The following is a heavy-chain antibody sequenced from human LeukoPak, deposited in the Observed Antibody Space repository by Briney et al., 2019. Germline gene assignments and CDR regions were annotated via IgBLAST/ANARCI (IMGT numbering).Heavy chain of an antibody. CDR2: IGSSGDSI. V-gene: IGHV3-48*02. J-gene: IGHJ4*02. CDR1: GFSFSTYA. Sequence: GGSLRLSCAASGFSFSTYAMNWVRQAPGKGLEWVAYIGSSGDSIYYADSVKGRFTISRDNAKNSVFLQMNSLRKEDTAVYFCARKLALWGQGTLVTVSS. CDR3: ARKLAL.